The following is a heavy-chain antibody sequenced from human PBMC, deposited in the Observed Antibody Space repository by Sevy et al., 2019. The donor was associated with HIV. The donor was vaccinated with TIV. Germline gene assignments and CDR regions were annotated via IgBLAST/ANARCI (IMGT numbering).Heavy chain of an antibody. Sequence: GGSLRLSCAASGFTFSSYAMSWVRQAPGKGLEWVSAFSGSGGSTYYADSVKGRFTISRANSKNTLVLQMNSLRAEDTAVYYCANAKSAMATIFWFDPWGQGTLVTVSS. CDR1: GFTFSSYA. CDR2: FSGSGGST. V-gene: IGHV3-23*01. D-gene: IGHD5-12*01. CDR3: ANAKSAMATIFWFDP. J-gene: IGHJ5*02.